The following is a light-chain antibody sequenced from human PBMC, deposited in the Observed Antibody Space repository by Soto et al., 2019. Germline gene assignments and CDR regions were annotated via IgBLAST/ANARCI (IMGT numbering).Light chain of an antibody. J-gene: IGKJ5*01. CDR1: QTIASRY. V-gene: IGKV3-20*01. CDR2: RTF. CDR3: QNYDTSPPA. Sequence: EIVLTQSPGTLSLSPGERATLSCRASQTIASRYLAWYQHQPGQAPRLLIYRTFARAPGIPDRFSGGGSGTDFTLTNSRREREDFAVYYRQNYDTSPPAFGQRTRLDI.